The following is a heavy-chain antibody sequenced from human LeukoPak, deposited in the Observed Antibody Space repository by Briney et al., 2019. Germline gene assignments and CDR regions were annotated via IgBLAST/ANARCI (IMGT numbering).Heavy chain of an antibody. CDR1: GFTFSSYA. D-gene: IGHD1-14*01. CDR2: ISGSGGST. Sequence: GGSLRLSCAASGFTFSSYAMSWVRQAPGKGLEWVSAISGSGGSTYYADSVKGRFTISRDNSKNTLYLQMNSLRAEDTAVYYCARQTNLRIYGMDVWGQGTTVTVSS. CDR3: ARQTNLRIYGMDV. J-gene: IGHJ6*02. V-gene: IGHV3-23*01.